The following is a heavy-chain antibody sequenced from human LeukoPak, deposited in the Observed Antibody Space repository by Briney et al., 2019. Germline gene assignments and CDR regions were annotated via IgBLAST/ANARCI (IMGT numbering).Heavy chain of an antibody. Sequence: GSLRLSWGSSGCTFRRFGMRLVRQAPREGLEVVSAISGSGGSRNYADSVKGRFAISRDNSRNTLYLQMNSLRAEDTAVYYCAKGHYDGGDYYYFDYWGQGTLVTVSS. D-gene: IGHD3-22*01. CDR2: ISGSGGSR. J-gene: IGHJ4*02. CDR1: GCTFRRFG. CDR3: AKGHYDGGDYYYFDY. V-gene: IGHV3-23*01.